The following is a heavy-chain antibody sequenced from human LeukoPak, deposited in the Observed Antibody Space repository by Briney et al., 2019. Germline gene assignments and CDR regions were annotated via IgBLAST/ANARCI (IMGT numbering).Heavy chain of an antibody. CDR2: IYSAAGGNST. D-gene: IGHD2-21*02. V-gene: IGHV3-66*01. Sequence: GGSLRLSCAASGFSVSRNYMSWVRQVPGKGLEWVSVIYSAAGGNSTYYADSVKGRFTISRDNAKNSLYLHMNSLRDEDSAVYYCARAGLQSDDNTAYGPFDYRGQGTLVTVSS. CDR1: GFSVSRNY. J-gene: IGHJ4*02. CDR3: ARAGLQSDDNTAYGPFDY.